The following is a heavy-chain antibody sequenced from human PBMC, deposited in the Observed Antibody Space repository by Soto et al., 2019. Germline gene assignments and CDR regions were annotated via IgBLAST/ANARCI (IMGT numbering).Heavy chain of an antibody. CDR3: ARGPLELEPSQLSERDGTPRALLDY. D-gene: IGHD1-1*01. J-gene: IGHJ4*02. V-gene: IGHV4-34*01. CDR1: GGSFSGYY. CDR2: INHSGST. Sequence: SETLSLTCAVYGGSFSGYYWSWIRQPPGKGLEWIGEINHSGSTNYNPSLKSRVTISVDTSKNQFSLKLSSVTAADTAVYYCARGPLELEPSQLSERDGTPRALLDYWGQGTLVTVSS.